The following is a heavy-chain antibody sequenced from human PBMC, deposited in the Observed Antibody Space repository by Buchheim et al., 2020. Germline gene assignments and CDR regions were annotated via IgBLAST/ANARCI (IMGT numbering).Heavy chain of an antibody. Sequence: QVQLMQSGAEVKKPGASVKVSCKASGYTFTGYYMHWVRQAPGQGLEWMGWINPNSGGTNSAQKFQGRVTMTRDTSISTAYMELSRLTSDVTAVYYCARDGSYPGSYFGTEHPELDYWGQGTL. CDR3: ARDGSYPGSYFGTEHPELDY. CDR2: INPNSGGT. J-gene: IGHJ4*02. V-gene: IGHV1-2*02. D-gene: IGHD1-26*01. CDR1: GYTFTGYY.